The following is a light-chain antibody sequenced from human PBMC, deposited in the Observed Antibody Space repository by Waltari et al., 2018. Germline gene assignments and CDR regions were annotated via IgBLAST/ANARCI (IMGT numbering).Light chain of an antibody. CDR3: QQYYNTPYT. Sequence: DIVMTQSPDSLAVSLGERVTINCKSSQNILLNSNNKNYLAWYQQKPGQPPKLLVYWASTRESGVPDRFSGSGSGTDFTLTISSLQAEDVAVYYCQQYYNTPYTSGQGTKLEIK. CDR1: QNILLNSNNKNY. J-gene: IGKJ2*01. V-gene: IGKV4-1*01. CDR2: WAS.